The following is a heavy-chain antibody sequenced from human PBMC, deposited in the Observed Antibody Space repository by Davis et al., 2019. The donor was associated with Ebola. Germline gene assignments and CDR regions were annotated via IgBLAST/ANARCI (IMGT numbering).Heavy chain of an antibody. CDR2: IKTKRDDGTA. CDR1: GFTFSNAY. Sequence: GESLKISCAGSGFTFSNAYMSWVRQAPGKGLEWVGRIKTKRDDGTAEYAAPVKGRFTISRDNSKNTLYLQMNSLRGEDTAVYFCARSSRDMQSLIDWGQGSLVTVSS. V-gene: IGHV3-15*01. D-gene: IGHD2-15*01. CDR3: ARSSRDMQSLID. J-gene: IGHJ4*02.